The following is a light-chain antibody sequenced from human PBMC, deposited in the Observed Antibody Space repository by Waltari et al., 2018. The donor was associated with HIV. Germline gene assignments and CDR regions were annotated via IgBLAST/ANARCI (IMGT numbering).Light chain of an antibody. CDR2: GAS. CDR1: QSVAAN. J-gene: IGKJ1*01. V-gene: IGKV3-15*01. Sequence: EIVMTQSPATLSVSPGERVTLSCRASQSVAANLAWYQQKPGQAPSLLISGASTRATGIPARFSGSGSGTEFTLTISNLQSEDCALYYCQQYNNRPWTFGQGTKVEIK. CDR3: QQYNNRPWT.